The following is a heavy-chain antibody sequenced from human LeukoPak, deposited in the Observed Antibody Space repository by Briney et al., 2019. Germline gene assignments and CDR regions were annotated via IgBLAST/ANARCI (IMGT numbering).Heavy chain of an antibody. Sequence: ASVKVSCKASGYTFTSYAMHWVRQAPGQRLEWMGWINAGNGNTKYSQKFQGRVTITRDTSASTAYMELSSLRSEDTAVYYCARAEDYGDYACGGFDPWGQGTLVTVSS. CDR3: ARAEDYGDYACGGFDP. D-gene: IGHD4-17*01. CDR2: INAGNGNT. V-gene: IGHV1-3*01. J-gene: IGHJ5*02. CDR1: GYTFTSYA.